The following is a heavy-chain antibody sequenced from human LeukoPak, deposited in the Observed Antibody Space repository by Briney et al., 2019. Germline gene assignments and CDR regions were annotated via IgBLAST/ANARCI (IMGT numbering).Heavy chain of an antibody. J-gene: IGHJ4*02. CDR2: INPNSGGT. V-gene: IGHV1-2*02. CDR1: GYSFTNYY. CDR3: ARDLRVPDY. Sequence: ASVKVSCKASGYSFTNYYMHWVRQAPGQGLEWMGWINPNSGGTNYAQKFQGRVTMTRNTSISTAYMELSSLRSEDTAVYYCARDLRVPDYWGQGTLVTVSS.